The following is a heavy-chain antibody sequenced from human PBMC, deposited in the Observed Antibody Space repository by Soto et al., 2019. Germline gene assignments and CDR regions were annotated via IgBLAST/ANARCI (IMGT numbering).Heavy chain of an antibody. Sequence: QVQLQQWGAGLLKPSETLSLTCAVYGGSFSGYYWSWIRQPPGKGLEWIGEINHSGSTNYNPSLKSRVTISVDTSKNQSSLKLSSVTAADTAVYYCARDNQVLMVYTLDYWGQGTLVTVSS. CDR3: ARDNQVLMVYTLDY. V-gene: IGHV4-34*01. CDR2: INHSGST. CDR1: GGSFSGYY. J-gene: IGHJ4*02. D-gene: IGHD2-8*01.